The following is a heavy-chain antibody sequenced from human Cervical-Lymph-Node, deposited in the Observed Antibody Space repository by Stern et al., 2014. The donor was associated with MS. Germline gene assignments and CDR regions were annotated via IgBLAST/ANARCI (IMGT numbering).Heavy chain of an antibody. Sequence: QVQLVQSGAELKTPGSSVRISCKASGGTFTSYAINWVRQAPGPGPEWMGGIIPMFGTINYAQNFQGRVTISADESTGTAYMELTGLTSEDTAVFYCARDGRGNFFYFDLWGRGTLVTVSS. CDR1: GGTFTSYA. J-gene: IGHJ2*01. V-gene: IGHV1-69*01. CDR3: ARDGRGNFFYFDL. CDR2: IIPMFGTI. D-gene: IGHD4-23*01.